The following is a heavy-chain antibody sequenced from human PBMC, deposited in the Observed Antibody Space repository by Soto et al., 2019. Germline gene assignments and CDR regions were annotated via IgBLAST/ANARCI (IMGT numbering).Heavy chain of an antibody. V-gene: IGHV3-30*18. CDR1: GFTFSSYG. D-gene: IGHD5-18*01. CDR2: ISYDGSNK. CDR3: ANRRGYGELDY. J-gene: IGHJ4*02. Sequence: QVQLVESGGGVVQPGRSLRLSCAASGFTFSSYGMHWVRQAPGKGLEWVAVISYDGSNKYYADSVKGRFTISRDNSKNTLYLQMNSLRVEDTAVYYCANRRGYGELDYWGQGTLVTVSS.